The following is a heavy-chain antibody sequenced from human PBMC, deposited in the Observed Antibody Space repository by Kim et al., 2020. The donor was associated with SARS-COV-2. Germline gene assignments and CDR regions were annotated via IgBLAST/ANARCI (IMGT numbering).Heavy chain of an antibody. CDR1: GYTFTSYY. CDR3: AREVLTAVTFARHPYGMDV. Sequence: ASVKVSCKASGYTFTSYYMHWVRQAPGQGLEWMGIINPSGGSTSYAQKFQGRVTMTRDTSTSTVYMELSSLRSEDTAVYYCAREVLTAVTFARHPYGMDVWGQGPTVTVSS. V-gene: IGHV1-46*01. J-gene: IGHJ6*02. D-gene: IGHD2-21*02. CDR2: INPSGGST.